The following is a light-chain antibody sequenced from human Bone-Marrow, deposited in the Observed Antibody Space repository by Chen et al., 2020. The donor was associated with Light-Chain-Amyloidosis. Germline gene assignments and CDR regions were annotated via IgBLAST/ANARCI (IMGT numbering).Light chain of an antibody. CDR1: SSDVGGYNF. J-gene: IGLJ3*02. V-gene: IGLV2-14*01. CDR3: SSYTSSSTLE. CDR2: DVS. Sequence: QSALTQPASVSGSPGQSITTSCTGTSSDVGGYNFVSWYQQHPGKAPKLMIYDVSNRPSGVSNRFSGSKSGNTASLTISGLQAEDEADYYCSSYTSSSTLEFGGGTKLTVL.